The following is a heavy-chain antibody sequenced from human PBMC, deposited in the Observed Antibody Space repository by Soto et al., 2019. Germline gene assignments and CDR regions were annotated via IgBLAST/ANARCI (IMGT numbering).Heavy chain of an antibody. CDR3: ARSGGIPDAFDI. D-gene: IGHD2-2*02. CDR2: INPSGGST. Sequence: ASVKVSCKASGYAFTSYYMHWVRQAPGQGLEWMGIINPSGGSTSYAQKFQGRVTMTRDTSTSTVYMELSSLRSEDTAVYYCARSGGIPDAFDIWGQGTMVTVSS. CDR1: GYAFTSYY. V-gene: IGHV1-46*01. J-gene: IGHJ3*02.